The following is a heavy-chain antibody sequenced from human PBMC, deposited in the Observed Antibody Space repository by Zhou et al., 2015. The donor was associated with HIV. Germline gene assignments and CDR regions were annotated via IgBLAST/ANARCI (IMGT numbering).Heavy chain of an antibody. CDR1: GGTFSSYA. D-gene: IGHD4-17*01. J-gene: IGHJ4*02. Sequence: QVQLVQSGAEVKKPGSSVKVSCKASGGTFSSYAISWVRQAPGQGLEWMGGIIPIFGTANYAQKFQGRVILTRDTSTSTVYLEIRSLRSDDTAVYYCARGSTPYDNGDYCQFWGQGTQVTVSS. CDR3: ARGSTPYDNGDYCQF. CDR2: IIPIFGTA. V-gene: IGHV1-69*05.